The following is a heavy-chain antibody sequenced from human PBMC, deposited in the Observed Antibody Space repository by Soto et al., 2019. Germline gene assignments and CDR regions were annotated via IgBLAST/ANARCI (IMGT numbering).Heavy chain of an antibody. V-gene: IGHV3-30*18. J-gene: IGHJ6*02. CDR1: GFTFSSYG. CDR2: ISYDGSDK. D-gene: IGHD6-19*01. Sequence: QVQLVESGGGVVQPGRSLRLSCAASGFTFSSYGMQWVRQAPGKGLDWVAVISYDGSDKYYADSVKGRFTISRDNSKNPLYLEMNSLRAEDAAVYYCAKWKYRSGSLHYYYGMDVWGQGTTVTVSS. CDR3: AKWKYRSGSLHYYYGMDV.